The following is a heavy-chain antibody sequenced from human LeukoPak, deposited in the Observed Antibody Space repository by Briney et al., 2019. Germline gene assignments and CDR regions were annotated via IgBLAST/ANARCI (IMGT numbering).Heavy chain of an antibody. CDR1: GYSFTSYW. D-gene: IGHD3-10*01. Sequence: GESLKISCKGSGYSFTSYWISWVRQMPGKGLEWMGRIDPSDSYTNYSPSFQGHVTISADKSISTAYPQWSSLKASDTAMYYCARLRGYYYGSGSYVDVWGKGTTVTVSS. CDR3: ARLRGYYYGSGSYVDV. J-gene: IGHJ6*04. CDR2: IDPSDSYT. V-gene: IGHV5-10-1*01.